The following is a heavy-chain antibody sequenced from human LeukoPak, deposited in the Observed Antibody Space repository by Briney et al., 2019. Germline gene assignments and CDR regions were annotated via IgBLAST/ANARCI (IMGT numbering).Heavy chain of an antibody. V-gene: IGHV3-49*04. J-gene: IGHJ4*02. Sequence: GGSLRLSCTASGFTFGDYAMTWVRQAPGKGLEWVGFIRSRIYGGTPEYAASVKGRFTISRDDSKGIAYLQMNSLKTEDTAVYYCTRDQTPYYWGQGTLVTVSS. CDR1: GFTFGDYA. CDR3: TRDQTPYY. CDR2: IRSRIYGGTP.